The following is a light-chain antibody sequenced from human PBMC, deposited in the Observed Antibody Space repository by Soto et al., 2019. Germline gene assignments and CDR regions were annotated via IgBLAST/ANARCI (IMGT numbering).Light chain of an antibody. CDR3: QQYSNSPLT. CDR2: DAS. Sequence: ETELLQSPATLPMPHAERATLSCRASQSVSSYLAWYQQKPGQAPRLLIYDASNRATGIPARFSGSGSGTDFTLTISRLEPEDFAVYYCQQYSNSPLTFGQGSKVDIK. CDR1: QSVSSY. V-gene: IGKV3-11*01. J-gene: IGKJ1*01.